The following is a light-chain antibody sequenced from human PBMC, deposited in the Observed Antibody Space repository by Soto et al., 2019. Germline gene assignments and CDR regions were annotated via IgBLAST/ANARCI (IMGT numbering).Light chain of an antibody. CDR3: QSYDSSLSGV. Sequence: QSVLTQPPSASGAPGQRVTISCTGSSSNIGAGYDVHWYQQLPGTAPKLLIYGNSNRPSGVPDRFSGSKSGTSASLAITGLHAEDEADYYCQSYDSSLSGVFGTGTKVTVL. CDR2: GNS. J-gene: IGLJ1*01. CDR1: SSNIGAGYD. V-gene: IGLV1-40*01.